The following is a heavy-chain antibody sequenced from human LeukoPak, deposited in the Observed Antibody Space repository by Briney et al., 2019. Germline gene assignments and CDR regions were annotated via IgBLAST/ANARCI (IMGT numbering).Heavy chain of an antibody. Sequence: GESLKISCKGSGYSFANYWIGWVRQMPGKGLEWMGIIYPGDSDTRYSPSFQGQVTISADKSISTAYLQWSSLKASDTAMYYCARIYCSSTSCVNYYYYYMDVWGKGTTVTISS. CDR3: ARIYCSSTSCVNYYYYYMDV. CDR1: GYSFANYW. CDR2: IYPGDSDT. J-gene: IGHJ6*03. V-gene: IGHV5-51*01. D-gene: IGHD2-2*01.